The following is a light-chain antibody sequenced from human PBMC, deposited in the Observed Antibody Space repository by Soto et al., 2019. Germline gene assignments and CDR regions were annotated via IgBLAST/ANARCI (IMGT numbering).Light chain of an antibody. CDR1: QSVSNDF. CDR3: QQYASAPFS. CDR2: GAS. Sequence: EIVLTQSPGILSLSPGERATLSCRASQSVSNDFLAWYQQKPGQAPRLLIYGASTRATDVPDRFSGSGSGADFTLTISRLEPEDFAVYYCQQYASAPFSLGPGTKVDIK. V-gene: IGKV3-20*01. J-gene: IGKJ3*01.